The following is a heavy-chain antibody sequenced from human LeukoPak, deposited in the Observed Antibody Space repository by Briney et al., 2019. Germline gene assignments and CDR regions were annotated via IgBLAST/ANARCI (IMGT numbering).Heavy chain of an antibody. Sequence: GASVKVSCKASGYTFTSYGISWVRQAPGQGLEWMGWISAYNGNTNYAQKLQGRVTMTTDTSTSTAYMELRSLRSDDTAVYYCARDPLNVLRYFDWSPGTLYFDYWGQGTLVTVSS. D-gene: IGHD3-9*01. CDR1: GYTFTSYG. V-gene: IGHV1-18*01. J-gene: IGHJ4*02. CDR3: ARDPLNVLRYFDWSPGTLYFDY. CDR2: ISAYNGNT.